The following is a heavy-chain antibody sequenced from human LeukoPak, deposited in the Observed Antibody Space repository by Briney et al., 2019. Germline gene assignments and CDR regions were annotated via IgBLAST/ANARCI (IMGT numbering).Heavy chain of an antibody. CDR2: YSGNT. D-gene: IGHD2-15*01. CDR1: GGSISTYY. CDR3: ARHYCSGRSCYLGFDY. V-gene: IGHV4-59*01. Sequence: SETLSLTCTVSGGSISTYYWSWIRQPPGKGPEWIGYYSGNTNYNPSLKSRVTISVDTSKNQFSLKLSSVTAADTALYYCARHYCSGRSCYLGFDYWGQGTLVTVSS. J-gene: IGHJ4*02.